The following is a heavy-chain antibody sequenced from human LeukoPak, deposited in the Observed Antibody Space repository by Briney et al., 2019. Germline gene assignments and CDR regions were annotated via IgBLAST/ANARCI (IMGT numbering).Heavy chain of an antibody. CDR1: GYTFTSYD. CDR2: MNPNSGNT. CDR3: ARGYSSHSPIDY. Sequence: ASVKVSCKASGYTFTSYDINWVRQATGQGLEWMGWMNPNSGNTGYAQKFQGRVTMTRNTSISTAYMELSSLRSEDTAVYYCARGYSSHSPIDYWGQGTLVTVPS. V-gene: IGHV1-8*01. J-gene: IGHJ4*02. D-gene: IGHD6-19*01.